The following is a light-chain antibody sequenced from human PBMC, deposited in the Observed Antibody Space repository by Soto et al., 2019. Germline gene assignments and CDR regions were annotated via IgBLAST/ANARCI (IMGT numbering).Light chain of an antibody. CDR3: ISFAGDDTLV. CDR1: GSDIAVYDF. CDR2: EVH. V-gene: IGLV2-8*01. Sequence: QSALTQPPSASGSPGQSVTISCAGTGSDIAVYDFVSWYQQHPDKAPKLIIYEVHKRPSGVPDRFSASKSGSTASLTVSGLQAEDEADYYCISFAGDDTLVVGAGTKLTVL. J-gene: IGLJ2*01.